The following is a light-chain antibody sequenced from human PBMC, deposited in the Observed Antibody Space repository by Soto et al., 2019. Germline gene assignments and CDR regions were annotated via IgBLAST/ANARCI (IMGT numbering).Light chain of an antibody. CDR3: QQWYSTPRT. CDR1: QRVLSNSNNRNY. J-gene: IGKJ1*01. V-gene: IGKV4-1*01. Sequence: DIVMTQSPDSLAVSLGESATINCKSSQRVLSNSNNRNYLVWYQQKPGQPPSLLIHSASTRKFAVPDRFSRRGSGTDFTLALSSLPAEDVAVYYCQQWYSTPRTFGQGTTVEIK. CDR2: SAS.